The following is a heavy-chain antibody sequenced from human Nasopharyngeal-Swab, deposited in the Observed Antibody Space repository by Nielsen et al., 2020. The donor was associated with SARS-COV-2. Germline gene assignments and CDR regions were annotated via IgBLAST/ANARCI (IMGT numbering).Heavy chain of an antibody. V-gene: IGHV1-69*13. D-gene: IGHD6-19*01. CDR2: IIPIFGTA. CDR3: ARDRGYGGWSEPFDY. Sequence: SVKVSCKASGGTSSSYAISWVRQAPGQGLEWMGGIIPIFGTANYAQKFQGRVTITADESTSTAYMELSSLRSEDTAVYYCARDRGYGGWSEPFDYWGQGTLVTVSS. CDR1: GGTSSSYA. J-gene: IGHJ4*02.